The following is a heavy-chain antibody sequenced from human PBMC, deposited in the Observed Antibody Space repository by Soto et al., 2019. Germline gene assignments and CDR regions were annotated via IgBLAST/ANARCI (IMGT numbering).Heavy chain of an antibody. J-gene: IGHJ5*02. Sequence: EVQLLESGGGWVQPGESLRLSCAATGFTCRDFAMTWVRQAPGKGLEWVSTVTGSGVGMRDADSVKGRFTSSSDKSKNTSYLPMNSLRAEDTAVYQCAKTNPSNTHSNGWYDWFAPGGQGTLAPVSS. CDR1: GFTCRDFA. CDR2: VTGSGVGM. D-gene: IGHD6-19*01. CDR3: AKTNPSNTHSNGWYDWFAP. V-gene: IGHV3-23*01.